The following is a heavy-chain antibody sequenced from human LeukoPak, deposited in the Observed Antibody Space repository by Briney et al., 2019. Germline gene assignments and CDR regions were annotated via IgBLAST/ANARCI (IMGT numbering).Heavy chain of an antibody. J-gene: IGHJ3*02. V-gene: IGHV5-51*01. D-gene: IGHD1-26*01. Sequence: GESLKISCKGSGYSLATYWIGWVRQMPGKGLEWMGIVYPGDSDSRYSPSFQGQVTISDDKSISTAYLQWRSLKASDSAMYYCARLDKVGLTNAFDIWGQGTMVTVSS. CDR3: ARLDKVGLTNAFDI. CDR1: GYSLATYW. CDR2: VYPGDSDS.